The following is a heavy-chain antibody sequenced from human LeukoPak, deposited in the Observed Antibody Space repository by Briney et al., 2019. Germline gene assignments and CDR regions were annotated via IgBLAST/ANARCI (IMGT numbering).Heavy chain of an antibody. V-gene: IGHV1-2*02. Sequence: GASVKVSCKASGYTFTGYYMHWVRQAPGQGLEWMGWINPNSGGTNYAQKFQGRVTMTRDTSISTAYMELSRLRSDDTAVYYCARENRIVVVVGLDTYNLFDPWGQGTLVTVSS. D-gene: IGHD2-15*01. CDR3: ARENRIVVVVGLDTYNLFDP. J-gene: IGHJ5*02. CDR2: INPNSGGT. CDR1: GYTFTGYY.